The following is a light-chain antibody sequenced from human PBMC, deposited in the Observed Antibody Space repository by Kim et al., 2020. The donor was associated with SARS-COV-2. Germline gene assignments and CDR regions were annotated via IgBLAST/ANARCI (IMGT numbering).Light chain of an antibody. CDR1: QNINNY. Sequence: SASVGDRVIFACRASQNINNYFNWCQQKPGKAPKALIFLASNLESGVPSRFSGSGSGTDFTLTISNLQPEDFATYYCQRAYTTPYTFGQGTKLEI. CDR2: LAS. J-gene: IGKJ2*01. CDR3: QRAYTTPYT. V-gene: IGKV1-39*01.